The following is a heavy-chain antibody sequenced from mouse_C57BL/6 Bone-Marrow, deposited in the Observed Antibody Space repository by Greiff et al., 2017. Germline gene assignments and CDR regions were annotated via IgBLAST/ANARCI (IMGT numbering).Heavy chain of an antibody. Sequence: DVQLQESGPGLVKPSQSLSLSCSVTGYSITSCYYWNWIRQFPGNKLEWMGYISYDGSNNYNPSLKNRISITRDTSKNQFFLKLNSVTTEDTATYYCAFYSNYVGFAYGGQGTLVTVSA. CDR2: ISYDGSN. D-gene: IGHD2-5*01. J-gene: IGHJ3*01. CDR1: GYSITSCYY. V-gene: IGHV3-6*01. CDR3: AFYSNYVGFAY.